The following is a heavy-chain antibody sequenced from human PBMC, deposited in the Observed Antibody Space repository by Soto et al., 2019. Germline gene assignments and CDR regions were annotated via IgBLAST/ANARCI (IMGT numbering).Heavy chain of an antibody. V-gene: IGHV3-23*01. J-gene: IGHJ4*02. Sequence: GGSLRLSCTASGFTFTSYGMGWVRQAPGKGLQWVSTIRGDGGQTHYTDSVKGRFSISRDNSKNTVYLQMDSLRAGDTAMYFCARDVGLDSDDFFAYWGQGTQVTVSS. CDR1: GFTFTSYG. D-gene: IGHD3-9*01. CDR3: ARDVGLDSDDFFAY. CDR2: IRGDGGQT.